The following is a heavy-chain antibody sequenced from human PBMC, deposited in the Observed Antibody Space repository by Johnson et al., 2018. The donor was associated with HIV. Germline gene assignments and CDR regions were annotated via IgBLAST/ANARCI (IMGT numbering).Heavy chain of an antibody. CDR1: GFTFSSYW. CDR3: TYSSAWSPGAFDI. V-gene: IGHV3-7*01. CDR2: IKQDGSEK. D-gene: IGHD6-19*01. Sequence: VQLVESGGGLVQPGGSLRLSCAASGFTFSSYWMSWVRQAPGKGLEWVANIKQDGSEKYYVDSVKGRFTISRDNAKNSLYLQMNSLRAEDTAVYYCTYSSAWSPGAFDIWGQGTMVTVSS. J-gene: IGHJ3*02.